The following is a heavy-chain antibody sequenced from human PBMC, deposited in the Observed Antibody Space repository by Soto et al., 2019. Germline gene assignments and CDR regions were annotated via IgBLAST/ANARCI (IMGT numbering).Heavy chain of an antibody. CDR1: GFTFSSYA. Sequence: GESLKISCAASGFTFSSYAMSWVRQAPGKGLEWVSAISGSGGSTYYADSVKGRFTISRDNSKNTLYLQMNSLRAEDTAVYYCAKEHCSGGSCYSGAFDIWGQGTMVTVSS. V-gene: IGHV3-23*01. D-gene: IGHD2-15*01. CDR2: ISGSGGST. CDR3: AKEHCSGGSCYSGAFDI. J-gene: IGHJ3*02.